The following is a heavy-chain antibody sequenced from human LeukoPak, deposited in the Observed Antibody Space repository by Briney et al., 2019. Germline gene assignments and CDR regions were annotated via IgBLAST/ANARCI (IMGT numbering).Heavy chain of an antibody. J-gene: IGHJ5*02. Sequence: GGSLRLSCAASRFTFSSYAMSWVRQAPGKGLEWVSAISGSGGSTYYADSVKGRFTISRDNSKNTLYLQMNSLRAEDTAVYYCAKDYVGIAAVFTMWFDPWGQGTLVTVSS. V-gene: IGHV3-23*01. CDR3: AKDYVGIAAVFTMWFDP. D-gene: IGHD6-13*01. CDR1: RFTFSSYA. CDR2: ISGSGGST.